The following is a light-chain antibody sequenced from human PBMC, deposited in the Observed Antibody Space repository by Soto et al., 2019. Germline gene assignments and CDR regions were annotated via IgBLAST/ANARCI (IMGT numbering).Light chain of an antibody. J-gene: IGKJ1*01. Sequence: EIVLTQSPGTLSLSPGERATLSCRASQSVSSSYLAWYQQKPGQAPRLLIYGASSRATGIPDRFSGSGSGKDFTLPIRRREPENFGVYYCQQYGSSPWTFGKGTKVEIK. CDR3: QQYGSSPWT. V-gene: IGKV3-20*01. CDR1: QSVSSSY. CDR2: GAS.